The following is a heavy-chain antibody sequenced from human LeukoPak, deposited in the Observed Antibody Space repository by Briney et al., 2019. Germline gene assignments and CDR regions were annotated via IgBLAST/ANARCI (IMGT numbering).Heavy chain of an antibody. CDR1: GFSFSSYG. D-gene: IGHD5-12*01. Sequence: GGSLRLSCAASGFSFSSYGMHWVRQAPGKGLEWVAFIRYDGSSKYYADSVTGRFTISRDNSKNTLYLQMNSLRAEDTAVYYCAKSGYDFGGWFDPWGQGTLVTVSS. V-gene: IGHV3-30*02. J-gene: IGHJ5*02. CDR2: IRYDGSSK. CDR3: AKSGYDFGGWFDP.